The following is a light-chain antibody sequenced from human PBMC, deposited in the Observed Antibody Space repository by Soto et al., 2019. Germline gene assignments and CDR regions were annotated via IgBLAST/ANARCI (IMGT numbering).Light chain of an antibody. CDR1: QSISSW. CDR2: DAS. J-gene: IGKJ1*01. Sequence: DIQMTQSPSTLSASVGDRVTITCRASQSISSWLAWYQQKPGKAPKLLLYDASSLESVVPSRFSVSGSGTEFTLTISSLQPDDFATYYCQQYNSYSGTFGQGTKVEIK. V-gene: IGKV1-5*01. CDR3: QQYNSYSGT.